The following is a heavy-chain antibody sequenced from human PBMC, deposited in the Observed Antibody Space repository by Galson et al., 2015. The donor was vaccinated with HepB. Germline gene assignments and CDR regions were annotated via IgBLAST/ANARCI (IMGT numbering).Heavy chain of an antibody. CDR2: IWYDGSNK. CDR1: GFTFSSYG. Sequence: LRLSCAASGFTFSSYGMHWVRQAPGKGLEWVAVIWYDGSNKYYADSVKGRFTISRDNSKNTLYLQMNSLRAEDTAVYYCAREFFTYYYDSSGYYYGYWGQGTLVTVSS. CDR3: AREFFTYYYDSSGYYYGY. J-gene: IGHJ4*02. D-gene: IGHD3-22*01. V-gene: IGHV3-33*01.